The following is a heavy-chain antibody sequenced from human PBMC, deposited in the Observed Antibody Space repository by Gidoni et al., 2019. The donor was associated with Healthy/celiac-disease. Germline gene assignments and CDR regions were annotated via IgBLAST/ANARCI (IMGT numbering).Heavy chain of an antibody. J-gene: IGHJ4*02. D-gene: IGHD2-15*01. CDR2: IYYSGST. CDR3: ARVNREGGYLDY. CDR1: GGSISSYY. Sequence: ESGPGLVKPSETLSLTCTVSGGSISSYYWSWIRQPPGKGLEWIGYIYYSGSTNYNPSLKSRVTISVDTSKNQFSLKLSSVTAADTAVYYCARVNREGGYLDYWGQGTLVTVSS. V-gene: IGHV4-59*01.